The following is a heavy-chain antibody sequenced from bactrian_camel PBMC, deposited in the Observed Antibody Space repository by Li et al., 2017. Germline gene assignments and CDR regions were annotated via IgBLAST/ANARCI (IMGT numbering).Heavy chain of an antibody. D-gene: IGHD2*01. V-gene: IGHV3S63*01. CDR2: IRRDGGET. Sequence: HVQLGESGGGSVQVGGSLRLSCVASGYVDGYRFEDRCIGWFRQAPGKAREGIAAIRRDGGETWYAASVKGRFTISQDNVKNTVYLQMNSLKPEDTAMYYCAARGPYCYTKLSVRDFTYWGQGTQVTVS. J-gene: IGHJ6*01. CDR1: GYVDGYRFEDRC. CDR3: AARGPYCYTKLSVRDFTY.